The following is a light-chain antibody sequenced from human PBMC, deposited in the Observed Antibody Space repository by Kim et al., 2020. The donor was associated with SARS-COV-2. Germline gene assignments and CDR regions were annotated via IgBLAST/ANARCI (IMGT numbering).Light chain of an antibody. CDR1: QSILYSSNKKNC. V-gene: IGKV4-1*01. J-gene: IGKJ2*02. CDR2: WAS. CDR3: HQYCSSPRT. Sequence: DTVMTQSPDSLAVSLGERATINCKSSQSILYSSNKKNCLAWYHQKPGQPPKLLIYWASTRESGVPDRFSGSGSGTDFTLTISSLQSEDVAVYYCHQYCSSPRTFGQGTKLEI.